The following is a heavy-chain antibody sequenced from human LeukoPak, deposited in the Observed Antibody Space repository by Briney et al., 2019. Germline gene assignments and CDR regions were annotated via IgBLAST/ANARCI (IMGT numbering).Heavy chain of an antibody. CDR2: ISGSSSTI. Sequence: PGGSLRLSCAASGFTFSNAWMCWVRQAPGKGLEWVSYISGSSSTIFYADSVKGRFTISRDNAKNSLDLQMNSLRAEDTAVYYCARDVALHYYYYAMDVWGQGTTVTVSS. CDR3: ARDVALHYYYYAMDV. V-gene: IGHV3-48*04. J-gene: IGHJ6*02. D-gene: IGHD2-21*01. CDR1: GFTFSNAW.